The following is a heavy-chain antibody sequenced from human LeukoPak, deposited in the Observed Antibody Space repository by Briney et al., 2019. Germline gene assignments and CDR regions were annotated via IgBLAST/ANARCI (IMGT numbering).Heavy chain of an antibody. D-gene: IGHD3-10*01. J-gene: IGHJ3*02. CDR2: INSDGSTT. V-gene: IGHV3-74*01. CDR3: ARDHARGSGQLGAFDI. CDR1: GFTFSSHW. Sequence: GGSLRLSCAASGFTFSSHWMHWVRQAPGKGLVWVSRINSDGSTTTYADSVKGRFTISRDNSKNTLYLQMNSLRAEDTAVYYCARDHARGSGQLGAFDIWGQGTMVTVSS.